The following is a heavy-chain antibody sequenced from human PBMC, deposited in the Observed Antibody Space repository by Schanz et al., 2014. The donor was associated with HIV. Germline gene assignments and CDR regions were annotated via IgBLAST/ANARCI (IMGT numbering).Heavy chain of an antibody. D-gene: IGHD4-4*01. V-gene: IGHV1-18*01. CDR3: AREKTTLNWFDP. Sequence: QVQLVQSGAEVKKPGSSVKVSCKASGYTFTSYDINWVRQAPGQGLEWMGWISAYKGNTNYAQKLQGRVTMTTDTSTNTAYMELRRLRSDDTAVYYCAREKTTLNWFDPWGQGTLVTVSS. CDR1: GYTFTSYD. J-gene: IGHJ5*02. CDR2: ISAYKGNT.